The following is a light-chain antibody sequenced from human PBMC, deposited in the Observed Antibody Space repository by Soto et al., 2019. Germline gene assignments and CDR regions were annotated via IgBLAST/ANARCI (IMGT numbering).Light chain of an antibody. CDR3: QQYGSSPPT. CDR2: GAS. V-gene: IGKV3-20*01. CDR1: QSISRY. Sequence: EIVLTQSPATLSLSPCGRTTLSCRASQSISRYLAWYQQKPGQGPRLLIYGASSRATGTPDRFSGSGSGTDFTLTINRLEPEDFALYYCQQYGSSPPTFGQGTKVDIK. J-gene: IGKJ1*01.